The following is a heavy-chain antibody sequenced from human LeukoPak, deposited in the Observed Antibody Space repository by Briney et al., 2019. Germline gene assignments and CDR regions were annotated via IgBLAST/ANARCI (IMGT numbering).Heavy chain of an antibody. V-gene: IGHV4-59*12. CDR2: IYQNGNT. J-gene: IGHJ4*02. Sequence: SETLSLTCTVSDGSISTYYWSWIRQPPGKGLEWIGYIYQNGNTYYNPSLKSRVTISVDRSKNQFSLNLSSVTAADTAVYYCGRGGIAAAASGIDYWGQGTLVAVSS. CDR1: DGSISTYY. CDR3: GRGGIAAAASGIDY. D-gene: IGHD6-13*01.